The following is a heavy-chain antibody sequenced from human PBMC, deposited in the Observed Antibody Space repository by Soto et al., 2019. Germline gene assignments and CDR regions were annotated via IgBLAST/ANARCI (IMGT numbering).Heavy chain of an antibody. D-gene: IGHD5-18*01. CDR3: ARDVGYGLIDY. V-gene: IGHV1-18*01. Sequence: XSVKVSCKASGCTFTSYCISWVRQPPGQGLEWMGCXSAYNXNTNSAHKLQGXVTMTTDTSTSTDYMELRSLRSDDKDVYYCARDVGYGLIDYWGQGTLVTVYS. CDR1: GCTFTSYC. CDR2: XSAYNXNT. J-gene: IGHJ4*02.